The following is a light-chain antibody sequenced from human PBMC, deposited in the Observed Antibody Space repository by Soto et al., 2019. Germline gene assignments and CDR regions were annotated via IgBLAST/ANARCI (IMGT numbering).Light chain of an antibody. CDR3: QQYNSYSRT. J-gene: IGKJ1*01. CDR1: QSINTW. Sequence: QITQSPSTLSGSVSYRATITCRASQSINTWLAWYQQKPGKAPKLLIYKASSLESGVPSRFSGSGSGTEFTLTISSLQPDDFATYYCQQYNSYSRTFGQGTKVDIK. CDR2: KAS. V-gene: IGKV1-5*03.